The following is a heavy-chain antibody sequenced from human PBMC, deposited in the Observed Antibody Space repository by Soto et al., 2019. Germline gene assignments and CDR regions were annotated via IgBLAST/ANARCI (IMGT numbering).Heavy chain of an antibody. J-gene: IGHJ6*03. Sequence: GGSLRLSCAASGFTFSSYGMHWVRQAPGKGLEWVAVIWYDGSNKYYADSVKGRFTISRDNSKNTLYLQMNSLRAEDTAVYYCARDSVRSSSWYGNYYYYYMDVWGKGTTVTVSS. V-gene: IGHV3-33*01. CDR3: ARDSVRSSSWYGNYYYYYMDV. D-gene: IGHD6-13*01. CDR1: GFTFSSYG. CDR2: IWYDGSNK.